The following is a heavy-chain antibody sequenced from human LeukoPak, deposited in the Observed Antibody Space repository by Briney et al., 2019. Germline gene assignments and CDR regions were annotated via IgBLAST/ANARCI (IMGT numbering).Heavy chain of an antibody. CDR1: GGSISSSSYY. V-gene: IGHV4-39*01. CDR2: IYYSGST. D-gene: IGHD1-7*01. CDR3: ARGNYLGVDY. Sequence: PSETLSLTCTVSGGSISSSSYYWGWTHQPPGKGLEWIGSIYYSGSTYYNPSLKSRVTISVDTSKNQFSLKLSSVTAADTAVYYCARGNYLGVDYWGQGTLVTVSS. J-gene: IGHJ4*02.